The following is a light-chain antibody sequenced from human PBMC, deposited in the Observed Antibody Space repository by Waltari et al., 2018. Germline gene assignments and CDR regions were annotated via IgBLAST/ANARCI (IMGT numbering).Light chain of an antibody. J-gene: IGKJ4*01. Sequence: DIQMTQSPSSLPAFVGDRVTITCRASQTISRYLNWYQQKPGKAPKLLIYGISNLHSGVPSRFSGSGSGTDFTLTISSLQPEDFATYYCQQSDSIPLTFGGGTKVDIK. CDR2: GIS. CDR3: QQSDSIPLT. V-gene: IGKV1-39*01. CDR1: QTISRY.